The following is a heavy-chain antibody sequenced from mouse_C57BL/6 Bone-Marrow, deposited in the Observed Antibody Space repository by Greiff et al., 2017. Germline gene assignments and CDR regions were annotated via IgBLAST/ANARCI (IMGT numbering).Heavy chain of an antibody. CDR3: AREGDYDFFFAY. Sequence: QVQLQQSGAELVRPGTSVKMSCKASGYTFTNYWIGWAKQRPGHGLEWIGDIYPGGGYTNYNEKFKGKATLTADKSSSTAYMQFSSLTSEDSAIYYCAREGDYDFFFAYWGEEGLVTVSA. V-gene: IGHV1-63*01. CDR1: GYTFTNYW. J-gene: IGHJ3*01. CDR2: IYPGGGYT. D-gene: IGHD2-4*01.